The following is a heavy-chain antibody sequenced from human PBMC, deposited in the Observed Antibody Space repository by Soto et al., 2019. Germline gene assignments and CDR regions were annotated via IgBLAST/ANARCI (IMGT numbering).Heavy chain of an antibody. D-gene: IGHD3-10*01. J-gene: IGHJ6*03. V-gene: IGHV4-34*01. Sequence: SETLSLTCAVYGGSFSGYYWSWIRQPPGKGLEWIGEINHSGSTNYNPSLKSRVTISVDTSKNQFSLKLSSVTAADTAVYYCARGVSGDTFVRYYYYMDVWGKGTTVTVSS. CDR3: ARGVSGDTFVRYYYYMDV. CDR1: GGSFSGYY. CDR2: INHSGST.